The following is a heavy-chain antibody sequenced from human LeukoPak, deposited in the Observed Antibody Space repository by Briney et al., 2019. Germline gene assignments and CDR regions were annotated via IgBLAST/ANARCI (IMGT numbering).Heavy chain of an antibody. V-gene: IGHV3-23*01. D-gene: IGHD6-19*01. CDR1: GFTFSSYA. J-gene: IGHJ4*02. CDR2: MMARVGAT. CDR3: AGGYNTGWYYFDY. Sequence: AGSLRLSCAGSGFTFSSYAMTCVSQAHGKRLEWVSAMMARVGATYYAESVKGRFNISRDNSKNTSYLQMSSLRAEDTALYYCAGGYNTGWYYFDYWGQGTLVIVSS.